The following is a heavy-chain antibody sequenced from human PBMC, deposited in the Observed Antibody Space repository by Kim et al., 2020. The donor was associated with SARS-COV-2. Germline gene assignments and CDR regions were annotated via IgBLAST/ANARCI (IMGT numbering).Heavy chain of an antibody. CDR2: INSDGSTT. CDR3: ARDGRGSWSYTPFDV. CDR1: GFIFRNYW. D-gene: IGHD3-10*01. Sequence: GGSLRLSCAASGFIFRNYWMHWVRQAPGKGLVWVSRINSDGSTTEYADSVKGRFTISRDNAKNTLYLQMNSLSGDDTALYYCARDGRGSWSYTPFDVWG. J-gene: IGHJ6*02. V-gene: IGHV3-74*03.